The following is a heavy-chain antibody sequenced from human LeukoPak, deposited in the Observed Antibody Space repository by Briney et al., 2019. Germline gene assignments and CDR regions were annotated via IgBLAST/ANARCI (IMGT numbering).Heavy chain of an antibody. CDR3: ARGAGWYDY. D-gene: IGHD6-19*01. CDR2: INYSGTT. CDR1: DDSINNYY. J-gene: IGHJ4*02. V-gene: IGHV4-59*01. Sequence: SETLSLTCNVSDDSINNYYWSWIREPPGEGLEWMGYINYSGTTKYNPSLKSRVTISLDTSNNQFSHKLSSVTAADTAVYYCARGAGWYDYWGQGTLVTVSS.